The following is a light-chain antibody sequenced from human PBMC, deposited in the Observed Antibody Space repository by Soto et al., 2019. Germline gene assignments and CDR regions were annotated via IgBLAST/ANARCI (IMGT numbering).Light chain of an antibody. J-gene: IGKJ1*01. V-gene: IGKV1-5*03. CDR1: QSISSW. CDR3: QQYNFYPWT. CDR2: KAS. Sequence: DIQMTQSPSTLSASVGDRVTITCRASQSISSWLAWYQQKPGKVPKLLIYKASRLEGGVPSRFSGSGSGTEFTLTISSLQPDDFATYYCQQYNFYPWTFGQGTKLVIK.